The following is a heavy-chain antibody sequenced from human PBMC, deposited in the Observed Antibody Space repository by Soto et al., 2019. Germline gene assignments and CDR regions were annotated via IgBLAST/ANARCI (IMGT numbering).Heavy chain of an antibody. V-gene: IGHV3-30*18. CDR2: ISYDGSNK. CDR3: AKKSYSSSWPYYYYYGMDV. D-gene: IGHD6-13*01. J-gene: IGHJ6*02. CDR1: GFTFSSYG. Sequence: GGSLRLSCAASGFTFSSYGMHWVRQAPGKGLEWVAVISYDGSNKYYADSVKGRFTISRDNSKNTLYLQMNSLRAEDTAVYYCAKKSYSSSWPYYYYYGMDVWGQGTTVTVSS.